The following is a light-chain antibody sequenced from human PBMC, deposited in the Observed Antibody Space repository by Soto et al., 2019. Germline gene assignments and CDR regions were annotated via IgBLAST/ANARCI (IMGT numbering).Light chain of an antibody. V-gene: IGKV1-33*01. CDR1: QDISNY. CDR3: QQYDNLPLT. Sequence: DIQMTQSPSSLSASVGDRVTIHCQASQDISNYFNWYQQKPGKAPKLLIYDASNLETGVPSRFSGSGSGTDFTFTISSLQPEDIATYYFQQYDNLPLTFGGGTKVEIK. CDR2: DAS. J-gene: IGKJ4*01.